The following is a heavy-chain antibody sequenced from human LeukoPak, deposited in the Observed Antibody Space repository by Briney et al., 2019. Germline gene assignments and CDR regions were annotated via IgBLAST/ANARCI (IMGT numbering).Heavy chain of an antibody. J-gene: IGHJ4*02. CDR2: ITASGTAM. V-gene: IGHV3-48*02. D-gene: IGHD1-26*01. CDR3: ASSGSYRFDY. Sequence: PGGPMSPSRAAPGSTFTINSINLLRHAPGNGLESISHITASGTAMFYADSGKGRFTISRDNAKNSLYLQMNCLRDEDTAVYYCASSGSYRFDYWGQGTLVTVSS. CDR1: GSTFTINS.